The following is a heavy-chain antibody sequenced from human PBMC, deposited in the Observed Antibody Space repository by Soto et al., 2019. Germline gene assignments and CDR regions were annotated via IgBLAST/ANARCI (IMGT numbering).Heavy chain of an antibody. J-gene: IGHJ4*02. CDR2: ISVNNRKT. CDR3: VKVAREQWLVTADY. Sequence: QVQLVQSGVEVKKPGASVNVSCKASGYTFTGYGISWVRQAPGQGLEWMGWISVNNRKTNYAQKFQGRVIMTTDTFTSTAYMALRRLRSDDTAVYYCVKVAREQWLVTADYWGQGTLVSVSS. CDR1: GYTFTGYG. D-gene: IGHD6-19*01. V-gene: IGHV1-18*04.